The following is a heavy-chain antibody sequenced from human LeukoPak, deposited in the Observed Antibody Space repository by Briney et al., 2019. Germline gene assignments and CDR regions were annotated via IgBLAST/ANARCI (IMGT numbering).Heavy chain of an antibody. CDR1: GYTFTGYY. V-gene: IGHV1-2*02. D-gene: IGHD3-3*01. CDR3: ARTYYDFWSGYHKFDY. CDR2: INPNSGGT. Sequence: ASVKVSCKASGYTFTGYYMHWVRQAPGQGLEWMGWINPNSGGTNYAQKFQGRVTMTRDTSISTAYMELSRLRSDDTAVYYCARTYYDFWSGYHKFDYWGQGTLVTVSS. J-gene: IGHJ4*02.